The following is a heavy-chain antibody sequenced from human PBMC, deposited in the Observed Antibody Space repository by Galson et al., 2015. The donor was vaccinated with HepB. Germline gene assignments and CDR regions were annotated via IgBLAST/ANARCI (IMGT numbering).Heavy chain of an antibody. CDR3: ARGHTIINY. CDR2: ISTTGDT. CDR1: GLTFSDYY. Sequence: SLRLSCAVSGLTFSDYYMSWIRQAPGRGLECVSYISTTGDTNYVDSVKGRFTISRDNAKNSLYLQMNSLRAEDTAVYYCARGHTIINYWGQGTLVTVSS. V-gene: IGHV3-11*05. D-gene: IGHD3-10*01. J-gene: IGHJ4*02.